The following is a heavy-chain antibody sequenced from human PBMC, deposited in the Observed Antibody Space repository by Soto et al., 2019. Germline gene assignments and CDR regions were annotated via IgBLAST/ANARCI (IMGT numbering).Heavy chain of an antibody. D-gene: IGHD5-12*01. CDR3: ARRLGVATIFWFDP. J-gene: IGHJ5*02. V-gene: IGHV4-30-2*03. CDR2: IYYSGST. CDR1: GGSITSGGYC. Sequence: SETLSLTCTVSGGSITSGGYCWTWIRQHPVKGLEWMGHIYYSGSTYYNPSLKSRVTISVDTSNNQFSLKLSSVTAADTAVYYWARRLGVATIFWFDPWGQGTLVTVSS.